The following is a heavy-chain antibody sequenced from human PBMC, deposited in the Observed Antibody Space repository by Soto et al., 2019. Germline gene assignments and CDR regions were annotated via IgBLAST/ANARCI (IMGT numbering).Heavy chain of an antibody. V-gene: IGHV4-39*01. Sequence: QLQLQESGPGLVKPSETLSLTCTVSGGSISSSSYYWGWIRQPPGKGLEWIGSIYYSGSTYYNPSLKSRVTISVDTSKNXXSLXXXXXXXXXXXXXXXXXXXXXXXXNYGAGFDYWGQGTLVTVSS. CDR2: IYYSGST. D-gene: IGHD1-7*01. CDR1: GGSISSSSYY. CDR3: XXXXXXXXXNYGAGFDY. J-gene: IGHJ4*02.